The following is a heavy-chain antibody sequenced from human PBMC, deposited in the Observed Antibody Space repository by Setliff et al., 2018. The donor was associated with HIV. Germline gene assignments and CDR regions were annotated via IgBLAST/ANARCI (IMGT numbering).Heavy chain of an antibody. CDR2: IRYDGSNK. CDR1: GFTFSTYG. D-gene: IGHD5-18*01. J-gene: IGHJ4*02. V-gene: IGHV3-30*02. CDR3: AKDLNSCGSNGISGIDY. Sequence: GGSLRLSCAVSGFTFSTYGMNWVRQAPGKGLEWVAFIRYDGSNKYYADSVKGRFTISRDNSKNTLYLQMNSLRAEDTAVYYCAKDLNSCGSNGISGIDYWGQGTLVTVSS.